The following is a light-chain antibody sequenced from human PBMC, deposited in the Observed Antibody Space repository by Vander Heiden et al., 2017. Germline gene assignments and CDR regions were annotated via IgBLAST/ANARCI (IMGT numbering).Light chain of an antibody. V-gene: IGKV1-33*01. CDR2: DAS. CDR3: QQNYYLPPFT. Sequence: DIQMTQSPSSLSASVGDRVTITCQASQDISNYLNWYQQKPGKSPKLLIYDASNLETGVPSRFSGSRYGPDFTFTISSRQPEDIAPYYCQQNYYLPPFTFGHGTKVDIK. J-gene: IGKJ3*01. CDR1: QDISNY.